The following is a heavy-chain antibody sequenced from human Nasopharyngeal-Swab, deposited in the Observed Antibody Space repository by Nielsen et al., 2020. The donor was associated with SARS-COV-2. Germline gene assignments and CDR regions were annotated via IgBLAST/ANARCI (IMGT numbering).Heavy chain of an antibody. Sequence: ESLKISCAASGFTFSSYAMSWVRQAPGKGLEWVSAISGSGDSTYYADSVKGRFTISRDNSKNTLYLQMNSLRAEDTAVYYCIAAAGTGSFDYWGQGTLVTVSS. V-gene: IGHV3-23*01. CDR3: IAAAGTGSFDY. D-gene: IGHD6-13*01. CDR2: ISGSGDST. CDR1: GFTFSSYA. J-gene: IGHJ4*02.